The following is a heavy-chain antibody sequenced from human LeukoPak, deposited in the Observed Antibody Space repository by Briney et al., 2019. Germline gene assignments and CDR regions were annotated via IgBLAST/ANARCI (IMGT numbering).Heavy chain of an antibody. Sequence: GGSLRLSYAASEFTFSDYYMSWIRQAPGKGLEWVSYISSSGSTIYYADSVKGRFTISRDNAKNSLYLQMNSLRAEDTAVYYCAKDLLAAYYYDSSGYWGNAFDIWGQGTMVTVSS. V-gene: IGHV3-11*04. J-gene: IGHJ3*02. CDR3: AKDLLAAYYYDSSGYWGNAFDI. CDR1: EFTFSDYY. CDR2: ISSSGSTI. D-gene: IGHD3-22*01.